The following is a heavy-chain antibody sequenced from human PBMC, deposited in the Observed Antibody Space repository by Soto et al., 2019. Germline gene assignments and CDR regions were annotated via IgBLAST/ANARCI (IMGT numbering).Heavy chain of an antibody. D-gene: IGHD2-2*01. CDR3: ARDSKVPAASFDY. V-gene: IGHV3-7*05. CDR2: IKQDGSEK. CDR1: GFTFSSYW. Sequence: GGSLRLSCAASGFTFSSYWMSWVRQAPGKGLEWVANIKQDGSEKYYVDSVKGRFTISRDNAKNSLYLQMNSLRAEDTAVYYCARDSKVPAASFDYWGQGTLVTVS. J-gene: IGHJ4*02.